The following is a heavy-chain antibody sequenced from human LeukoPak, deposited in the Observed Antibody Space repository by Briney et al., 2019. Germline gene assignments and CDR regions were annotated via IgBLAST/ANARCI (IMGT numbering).Heavy chain of an antibody. CDR3: ARVGIKGYSYGFGDY. V-gene: IGHV1-18*01. CDR2: ISAYNGNT. D-gene: IGHD5-18*01. J-gene: IGHJ4*02. Sequence: ASVKVSCKASGYTFTSYGISWVRQAPGQGLDWMGWISAYNGNTNYAQKLQGRVTMTTDTSTSTAYMELRSLRSDAAAEYYCARVGIKGYSYGFGDYWGQGTLVTVSS. CDR1: GYTFTSYG.